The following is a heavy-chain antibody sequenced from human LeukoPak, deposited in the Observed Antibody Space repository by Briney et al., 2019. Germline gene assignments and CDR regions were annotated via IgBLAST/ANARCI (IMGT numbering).Heavy chain of an antibody. J-gene: IGHJ4*02. CDR3: ASSHDSSGND. D-gene: IGHD3-22*01. V-gene: IGHV3-7*01. Sequence: GGSLRLSCVASGISFSSYWMAWVRQAPGKGLEWVANIKYDGTHKFYADSVKGRLTISRDNAKNSLFLEMISLRADDTAVYFCASSHDSSGNDWGQGTLVTVSS. CDR2: IKYDGTHK. CDR1: GISFSSYW.